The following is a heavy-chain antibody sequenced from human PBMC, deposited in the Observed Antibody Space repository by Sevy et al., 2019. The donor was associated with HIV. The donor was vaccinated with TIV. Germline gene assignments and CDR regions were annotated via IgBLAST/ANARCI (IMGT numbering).Heavy chain of an antibody. CDR1: GFTFSNYN. CDR2: ISSSSRYI. CDR3: ARVVAFCSGGSCFPGYYYGMDV. D-gene: IGHD2-15*01. Sequence: GESLKISCAASGFTFSNYNMNWVRQAPGKGLEWVSSISSSSRYIYYGDSMKGRFTISRDNAKNSLYLQMNSLRAEDSAVYYCARVVAFCSGGSCFPGYYYGMDVWGEGTRVPVSS. J-gene: IGHJ6*04. V-gene: IGHV3-21*01.